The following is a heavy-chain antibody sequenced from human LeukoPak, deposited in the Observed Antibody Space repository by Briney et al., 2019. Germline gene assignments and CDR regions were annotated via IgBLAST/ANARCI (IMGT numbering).Heavy chain of an antibody. J-gene: IGHJ4*02. CDR2: INANRDGT. CDR3: ARGPSSFGEYALDY. CDR1: GYTFNGYC. Sequence: ASVKVSCKDSGYTFNGYCMHWVQQAPGQGREWIGWINANRDGTNYAQKSQGRVTMTRDTSISTAYMELSRLRSDDTAVYYCARGPSSFGEYALDYWGQGKLVPVSS. V-gene: IGHV1-2*02. D-gene: IGHD3-10*01.